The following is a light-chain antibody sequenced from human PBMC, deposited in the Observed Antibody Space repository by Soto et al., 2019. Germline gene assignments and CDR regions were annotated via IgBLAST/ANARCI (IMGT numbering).Light chain of an antibody. CDR3: QSYDSSLSGSV. Sequence: QSVLTQPPSVSGAPGQRVTISCTGSSSNIGAGYDVHWYQQLPGTAPKLLIYGNSNGPSGVPDRFSGSKSGTSASLAITGLQDEDEADYYCQSYDSSLSGSVFSGGTKLTVL. CDR2: GNS. CDR1: SSNIGAGYD. J-gene: IGLJ3*02. V-gene: IGLV1-40*01.